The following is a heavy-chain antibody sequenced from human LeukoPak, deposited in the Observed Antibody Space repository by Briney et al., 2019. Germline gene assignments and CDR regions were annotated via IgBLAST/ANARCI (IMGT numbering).Heavy chain of an antibody. Sequence: GGTLRLSCAASGFTFSSYGMSWVRQAPGKGLEWVSVIYSGGSTYYADSVKGRFTISRDNSKNTLYLQMNSLKTEDTAVYYCTTDGVGVEGATYDNWGQGTLVSVSS. CDR2: IYSGGST. D-gene: IGHD1-26*01. CDR3: TTDGVGVEGATYDN. CDR1: GFTFSSYG. V-gene: IGHV3-23*03. J-gene: IGHJ4*02.